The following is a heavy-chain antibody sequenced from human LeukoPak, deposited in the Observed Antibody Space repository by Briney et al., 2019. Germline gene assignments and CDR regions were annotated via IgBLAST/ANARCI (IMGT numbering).Heavy chain of an antibody. V-gene: IGHV3-48*01. D-gene: IGHD3-10*01. CDR3: ARALWFGETFPAY. CDR1: GLSISSYS. J-gene: IGHJ4*02. CDR2: ISSSSSTI. Sequence: GGSLRLSCAASGLSISSYSMNWVRQAPGKGLQWVSYISSSSSTIYYADSVKGRFTISRDNAKNSLYLQMNSLRAEDTAVYYCARALWFGETFPAYWGQGTLVTVSS.